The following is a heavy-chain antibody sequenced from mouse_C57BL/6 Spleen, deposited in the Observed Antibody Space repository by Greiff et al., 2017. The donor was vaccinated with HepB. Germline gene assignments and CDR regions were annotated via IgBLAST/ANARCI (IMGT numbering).Heavy chain of an antibody. V-gene: IGHV1-80*01. J-gene: IGHJ4*01. D-gene: IGHD1-1*01. Sequence: VQLQQSGAELVKPGASVKISCKASGYAFSSYWMNWVKQRPGKGLEWIGQIYPGDGDTNYNGKFKGKATLTADKSSSTAYMQLSSLTSEDSAVYFCASRYYGSSDYAMDYWGQGTSVTVSS. CDR1: GYAFSSYW. CDR3: ASRYYGSSDYAMDY. CDR2: IYPGDGDT.